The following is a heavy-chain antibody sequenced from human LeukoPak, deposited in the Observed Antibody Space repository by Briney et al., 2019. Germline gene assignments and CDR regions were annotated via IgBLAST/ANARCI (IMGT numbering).Heavy chain of an antibody. Sequence: SETLSLTCTVSGGSISSSSYYWGWIRQPPGKGLEWIGSIYYSGSTYYNPSLKSRVTISIDTSKNQFSLKLSSVTAADTAVYFCARVPAAGNYYFDYWGQGTLVTVSS. V-gene: IGHV4-39*07. CDR3: ARVPAAGNYYFDY. D-gene: IGHD6-13*01. J-gene: IGHJ4*02. CDR1: GGSISSSSYY. CDR2: IYYSGST.